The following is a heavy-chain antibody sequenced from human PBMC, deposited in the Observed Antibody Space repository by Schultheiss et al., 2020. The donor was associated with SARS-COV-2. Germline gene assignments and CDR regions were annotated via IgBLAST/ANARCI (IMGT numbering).Heavy chain of an antibody. CDR3: ARVAVVVTAIGH. Sequence: GGSLRLSCAASGFTFSSYAMHWVRQAPGKGLEWVAVISYDGSNKYYADSVKGRFTISRDNSKNALYLQMNSLRAEDTAVYYCARVAVVVTAIGHWGQGTLVTVSS. V-gene: IGHV3-30*01. D-gene: IGHD2-21*02. CDR1: GFTFSSYA. J-gene: IGHJ4*02. CDR2: ISYDGSNK.